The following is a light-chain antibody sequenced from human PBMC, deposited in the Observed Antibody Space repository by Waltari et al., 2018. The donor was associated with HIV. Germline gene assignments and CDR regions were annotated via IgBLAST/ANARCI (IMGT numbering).Light chain of an antibody. J-gene: IGLJ2*01. CDR1: SSDVGGYNY. CDR3: SSYAGSNNRV. V-gene: IGLV2-8*01. Sequence: QSALTQPPSASGSPGQSVTISCTGTSSDVGGYNYVPWYQQHPGKAPKIMIYEVNKRPSGVPDRFSGSKSGNTASLTVSGLQAEDEADYYCSSYAGSNNRVFGGGTKLTVL. CDR2: EVN.